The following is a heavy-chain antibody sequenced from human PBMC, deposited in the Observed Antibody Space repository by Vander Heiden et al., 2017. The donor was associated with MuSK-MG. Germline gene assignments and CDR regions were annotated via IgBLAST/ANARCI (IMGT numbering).Heavy chain of an antibody. V-gene: IGHV3-7*03. Sequence: EVQLVESGGGLVQPGGSLTLPSAASGFTFSRHWMSWARQAPGKGLEWVANMKQDGSDKYYVESVKGRFTISRDNAKNSLYLQMNSLRAEDTAVYYCARDYCSGGTCNAFFDYWGQGALVTVSS. CDR1: GFTFSRHW. J-gene: IGHJ4*02. CDR3: ARDYCSGGTCNAFFDY. CDR2: MKQDGSDK. D-gene: IGHD2-15*01.